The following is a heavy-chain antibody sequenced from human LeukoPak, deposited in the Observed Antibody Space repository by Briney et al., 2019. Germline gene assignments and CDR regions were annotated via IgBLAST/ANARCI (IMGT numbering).Heavy chain of an antibody. CDR2: ISSNGGST. J-gene: IGHJ6*03. CDR3: ARDYCSGGSCYSGLAPAYYYYYMDV. V-gene: IGHV3-64*01. Sequence: PGGSLRLSCAASGFTFSSYAMHWVRQAPGKGLEYVSAISSNGGSTYYANSVKGRFTISRDNSKNTLYLQMGSLRAEDMAVYYCARDYCSGGSCYSGLAPAYYYYYMDVWGKGTTVTVSS. D-gene: IGHD2-15*01. CDR1: GFTFSSYA.